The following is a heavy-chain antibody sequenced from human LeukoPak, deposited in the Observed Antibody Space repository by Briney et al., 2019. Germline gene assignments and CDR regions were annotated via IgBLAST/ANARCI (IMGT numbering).Heavy chain of an antibody. CDR1: GYSFTGFY. Sequence: GASVKVSCKASGYSFTGFYIRWVRQAPGQGLEWMAWINPQSGATNYAQKFKGRITTTRDMSITTAYMEMTTLRSDDTAVYYCARGGGDSGLYFAYWGQGTLVTVSS. V-gene: IGHV1-2*02. CDR3: ARGGGDSGLYFAY. D-gene: IGHD5-12*01. CDR2: INPQSGAT. J-gene: IGHJ4*02.